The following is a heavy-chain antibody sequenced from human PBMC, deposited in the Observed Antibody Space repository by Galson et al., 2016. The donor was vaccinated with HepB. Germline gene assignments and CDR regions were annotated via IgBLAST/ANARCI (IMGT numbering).Heavy chain of an antibody. CDR3: ARDLSGPDR. Sequence: SLRLSCATSGFTFTHHQMHWIRQVPGKGLMWVARIEGDGTRPIYAASVEGRFIITSDSAENTVYLQMNRLRAEDTALYYCARDLSGPDRWGQGTLVTVSS. CDR2: IEGDGTRP. CDR1: GFTFTHHQ. V-gene: IGHV3-74*01. J-gene: IGHJ5*02.